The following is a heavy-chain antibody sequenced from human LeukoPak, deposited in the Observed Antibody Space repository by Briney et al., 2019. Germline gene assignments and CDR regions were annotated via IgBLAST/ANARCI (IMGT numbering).Heavy chain of an antibody. CDR2: ISGSGGNT. J-gene: IGHJ4*02. D-gene: IGHD3-10*01. V-gene: IGHV3-23*01. Sequence: GGSLRLSCAASGFTFSSYAMSWVRQAPGKGLEWVSSISGSGGNTFYADSVKGRFTISRDNSQNTLFLQMSSLRADDTATYYCAKHYGSGTYYNYFTYCGRGTLVSVSS. CDR1: GFTFSSYA. CDR3: AKHYGSGTYYNYFTY.